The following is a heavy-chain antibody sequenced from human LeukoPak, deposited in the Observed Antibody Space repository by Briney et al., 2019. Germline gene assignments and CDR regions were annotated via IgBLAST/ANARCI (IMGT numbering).Heavy chain of an antibody. Sequence: ASVTVSCKASGYTFTSYDINWVRQATGQGLEWMGWMNPNSGNTGYAQKFQGRVTMTRNTSISTAYMELSRLRSDDTAVYYCARDSAPYDFWSGSAPPYINIWGQGTMVTVSS. CDR1: GYTFTSYD. D-gene: IGHD3-3*01. CDR2: MNPNSGNT. V-gene: IGHV1-8*01. CDR3: ARDSAPYDFWSGSAPPYINI. J-gene: IGHJ3*02.